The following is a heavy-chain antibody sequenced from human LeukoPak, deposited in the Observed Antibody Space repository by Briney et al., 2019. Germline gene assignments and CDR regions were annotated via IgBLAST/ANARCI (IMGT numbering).Heavy chain of an antibody. V-gene: IGHV3-23*01. D-gene: IGHD3-22*01. CDR2: ISGSGGST. CDR3: AKDHDSSGYYYYYFDY. Sequence: GGSLRLSCAASGFTFSSYAMNWVRQAPGKGLEWVSAISGSGGSTYYADSVKGRFTISRDNSKNTLYLQMNSLRAEDTAVYYCAKDHDSSGYYYYYFDYWGQGTLVTVSS. CDR1: GFTFSSYA. J-gene: IGHJ4*02.